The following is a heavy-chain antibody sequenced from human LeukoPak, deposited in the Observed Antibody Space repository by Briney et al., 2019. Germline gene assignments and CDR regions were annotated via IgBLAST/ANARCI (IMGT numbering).Heavy chain of an antibody. CDR3: ARAVPAFDI. CDR2: IYTSGST. CDR1: GGSISSGTYY. Sequence: SQTLSLTCTVSGGSISSGTYYWSWIRQPAGKGLEWIGRIYTSGSTNYNPSLKSRVTISVDTSKNQFSLKLSSVTAADTAVYYCARAVPAFDIWGQGTMVTVSS. D-gene: IGHD3-10*02. J-gene: IGHJ3*02. V-gene: IGHV4-61*02.